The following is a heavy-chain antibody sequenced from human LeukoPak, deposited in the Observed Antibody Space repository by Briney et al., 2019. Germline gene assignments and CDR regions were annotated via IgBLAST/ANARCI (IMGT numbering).Heavy chain of an antibody. CDR2: INPNSSGT. J-gene: IGHJ4*02. D-gene: IGHD6-13*01. CDR3: ASGVGGIAAATFDY. V-gene: IGHV1-2*02. Sequence: ASVKVSCKASGYTFTGYYMHWVRQAPGQGLEWMGWINPNSSGTNYAQKFQGRVTMTRDTSTSTVYMELSSLRSEDTAVYYCASGVGGIAAATFDYWGQGTLVTVSS. CDR1: GYTFTGYY.